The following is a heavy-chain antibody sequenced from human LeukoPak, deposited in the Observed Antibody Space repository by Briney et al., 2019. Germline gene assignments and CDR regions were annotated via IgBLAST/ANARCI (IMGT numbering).Heavy chain of an antibody. CDR2: ISSSGSTI. Sequence: GGSLRLSCAASGFTFSSYEMNWVRQAPGKGLEWVSYISSSGSTIYYADSVKGRFTISRDNAKNSLYLQMNSLRAEDTAVYYCTTHELKDAFDIWGQGTMVTVSS. CDR1: GFTFSSYE. V-gene: IGHV3-48*03. D-gene: IGHD3-10*01. CDR3: TTHELKDAFDI. J-gene: IGHJ3*02.